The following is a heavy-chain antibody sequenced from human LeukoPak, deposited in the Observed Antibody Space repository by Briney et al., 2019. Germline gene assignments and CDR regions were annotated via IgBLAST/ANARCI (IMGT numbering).Heavy chain of an antibody. CDR2: INHSGST. CDR3: ARGYSYGQRFDY. Sequence: SETLPLTCAVYGGSFSGYYWSWIRQPPGKGLEWIGEINHSGSTNYNPSLKCRVTISVDTSKNQFSLKLSSVTAADTAVYYCARGYSYGQRFDYWGQGTLVTVSS. CDR1: GGSFSGYY. D-gene: IGHD5-18*01. J-gene: IGHJ4*02. V-gene: IGHV4-34*01.